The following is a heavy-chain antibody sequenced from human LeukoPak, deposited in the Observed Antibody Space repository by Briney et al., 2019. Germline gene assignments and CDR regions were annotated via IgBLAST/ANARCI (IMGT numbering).Heavy chain of an antibody. Sequence: SETLSLTCAVSGGSISSSNWWSWVRPPPGKGLEWIGEIYHSGSTNYNPSLKSRVTISVDKSKNQFSLKLSSVTAADTAVYYCARAVQQLDYFDYWGQGTLVTVSS. D-gene: IGHD6-13*01. J-gene: IGHJ4*02. V-gene: IGHV4-4*02. CDR2: IYHSGST. CDR1: GGSISSSNW. CDR3: ARAVQQLDYFDY.